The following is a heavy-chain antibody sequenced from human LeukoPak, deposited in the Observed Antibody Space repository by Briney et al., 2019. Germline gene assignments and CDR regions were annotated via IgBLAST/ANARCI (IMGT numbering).Heavy chain of an antibody. J-gene: IGHJ6*02. V-gene: IGHV1-69*13. CDR1: GGTFSSYT. CDR2: IIPIFGTA. CDR3: ARAPNDYDFWSGYYPYGMDV. Sequence: SVKVSCKASGGTFSSYTISWVRQAPGQGLEWMGGIIPIFGTANYAQKFQGRVTITADESTSTAYMELSSLRSEDTAVYYCARAPNDYDFWSGYYPYGMDVWGQGTTVTVSS. D-gene: IGHD3-3*01.